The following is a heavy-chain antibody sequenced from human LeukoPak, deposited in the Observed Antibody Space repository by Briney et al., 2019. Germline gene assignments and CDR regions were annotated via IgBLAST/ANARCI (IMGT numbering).Heavy chain of an antibody. CDR2: ISSGSHYI. D-gene: IGHD3-10*01. J-gene: IGHJ4*02. Sequence: ETLSLTCGVSGGSITSTNYWTWVRQPPGKGLEWVSTISSGSHYIYYADSVKGRFTISRDNAKNSMYLQMSSLRAEDTAVYYCARGSLSSGSHYNDFWGQGTLVTVSS. CDR1: GGSITSTN. V-gene: IGHV3-21*01. CDR3: ARGSLSSGSHYNDF.